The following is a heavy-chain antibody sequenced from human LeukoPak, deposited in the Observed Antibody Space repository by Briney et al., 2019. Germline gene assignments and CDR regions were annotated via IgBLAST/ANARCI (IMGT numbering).Heavy chain of an antibody. V-gene: IGHV1-2*02. J-gene: IGHJ6*03. Sequence: ASVKVSCKASGYTFTGYYIHWVRQAPGQGLEWMGWINPDSGGTNYAQKFQGRVTMTRDTSIRTAYMELSRLRSDDTALYYCARASRYNWNDGDYYYYMDVWGKGTTVTVSS. D-gene: IGHD1-1*01. CDR1: GYTFTGYY. CDR2: INPDSGGT. CDR3: ARASRYNWNDGDYYYYMDV.